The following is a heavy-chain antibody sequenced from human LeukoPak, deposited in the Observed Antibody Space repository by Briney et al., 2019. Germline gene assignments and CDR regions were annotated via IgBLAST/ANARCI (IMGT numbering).Heavy chain of an antibody. CDR2: TNHIGST. CDR1: GVSFSGYY. Sequence: AETLSLTCAVYGVSFSGYYRSGIRQPPGNGLEWIGETNHIGSTNYNPSLKSRVTISVDTSKNQFSLKLSSVTAAHPAVYYCARGGNGGYYYHHVQNWFEPWGQGTLVTVSS. V-gene: IGHV4-34*01. D-gene: IGHD3-22*01. J-gene: IGHJ5*02. CDR3: ARGGNGGYYYHHVQNWFEP.